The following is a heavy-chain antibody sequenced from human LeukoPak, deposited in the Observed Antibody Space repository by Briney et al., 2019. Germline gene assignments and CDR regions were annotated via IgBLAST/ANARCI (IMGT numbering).Heavy chain of an antibody. CDR1: GFTFSNFA. Sequence: GGSLRLSCAASGFTFSNFAMGWVRQAPGKGLEWVANINQGGSDKYYVDSVKGRFTISRDNANNLLYLQMNSLRGEDTAVYYCTRDRSRAEDDWGQGTLVTVSS. CDR3: TRDRSRAEDD. J-gene: IGHJ4*01. V-gene: IGHV3-7*01. D-gene: IGHD1-14*01. CDR2: INQGGSDK.